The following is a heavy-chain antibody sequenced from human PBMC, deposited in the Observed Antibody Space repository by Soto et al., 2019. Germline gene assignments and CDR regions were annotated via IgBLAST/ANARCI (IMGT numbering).Heavy chain of an antibody. CDR2: IYYSGST. J-gene: IGHJ6*03. D-gene: IGHD6-13*01. Sequence: QVQLQESGPGLVKPSQTLSLTCTVSGGSISSGGYYWSWIRQHPGKGLEWIGYIYYSGSTYYNPSLKSRVTISVDTSKNQFSLKLSSVTAADTAVYYCARDRIAALLGYYYYYMDVWGKGTTVTVSS. CDR3: ARDRIAALLGYYYYYMDV. CDR1: GGSISSGGYY. V-gene: IGHV4-31*03.